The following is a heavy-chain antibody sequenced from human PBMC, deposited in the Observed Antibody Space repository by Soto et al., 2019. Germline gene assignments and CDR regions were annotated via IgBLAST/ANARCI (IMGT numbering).Heavy chain of an antibody. J-gene: IGHJ6*02. CDR2: ISYDGSNK. CDR3: ARSLRNDCSGGACYSNYYYAMDV. D-gene: IGHD2-15*01. Sequence: GGSLRLSCAASGFTFSRNAMHWVRQAPGKGLEWVAVISYDGSNKYYADSVKGRFIISRDNAQNTLYLQMNNLRAEDTAVFYCARSLRNDCSGGACYSNYYYAMDVWGQGTTVTVSS. V-gene: IGHV3-30-3*01. CDR1: GFTFSRNA.